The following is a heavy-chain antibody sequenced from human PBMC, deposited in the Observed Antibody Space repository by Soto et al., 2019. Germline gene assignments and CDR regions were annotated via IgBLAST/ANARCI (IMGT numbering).Heavy chain of an antibody. J-gene: IGHJ4*02. Sequence: EVQLVESGGGLIQPGGSLRLSCAASGFSVSSNYMSWVRQAPGKGLEWVSVIYSGGSTHYADSVKGRFTISRDNSKNTHYLQMRRLRAEDEAASYCARASKSTPYDASGSYDWGQGTPVTVSS. CDR3: ARASKSTPYDASGSYD. CDR2: IYSGGST. V-gene: IGHV3-53*01. CDR1: GFSVSSNY. D-gene: IGHD1-26*01.